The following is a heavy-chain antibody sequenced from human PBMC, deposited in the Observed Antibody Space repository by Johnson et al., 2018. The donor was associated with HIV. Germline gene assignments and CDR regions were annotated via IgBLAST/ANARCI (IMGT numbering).Heavy chain of an antibody. CDR3: ARLIAVVIDGFDI. CDR2: VRNRANNFAT. Sequence: VQLVESGGGVVRPGGSLRLSCAASAFNFNTYGMDWVRQASGKGLEWVGRVRNRANNFATLYSASVEGRSTVSRDDSKNMAYLRLSRLKAEDTAVYYCARLIAVVIDGFDIWGQGTMVTVSA. D-gene: IGHD3-22*01. CDR1: AFNFNTYG. V-gene: IGHV3-73*01. J-gene: IGHJ3*02.